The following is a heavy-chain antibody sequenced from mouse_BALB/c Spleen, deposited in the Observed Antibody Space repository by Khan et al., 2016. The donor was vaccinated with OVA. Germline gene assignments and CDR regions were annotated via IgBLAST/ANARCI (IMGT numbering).Heavy chain of an antibody. Sequence: QVQLQQSGPELVKPGASVRISCKASGYTFTDYYINWMKQRPGQGLDWIGWIYPGNVNTKYNEKFKDKATLTADKSSSTAYMQLSSLTSEDSAVYFCAREGYDGNYRAWFAYWGQGTLVTVSA. CDR1: GYTFTDYY. D-gene: IGHD2-1*01. CDR2: IYPGNVNT. CDR3: AREGYDGNYRAWFAY. V-gene: IGHV1S56*01. J-gene: IGHJ3*01.